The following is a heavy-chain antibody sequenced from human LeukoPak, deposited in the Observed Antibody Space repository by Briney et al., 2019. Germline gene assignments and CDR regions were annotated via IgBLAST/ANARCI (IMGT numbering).Heavy chain of an antibody. CDR1: GFTVSTNY. CDR2: IYPGGTT. Sequence: PGGSLRLSCAASGFTVSTNYMTWVRQAPGKGLQWVSLIYPGGTTYYADSVKGRFAISRDNSKNTLFLQMNSLRAEDTAMYYCARVSRMLGTTTLDNWGREPWSPSPQ. CDR3: ARVSRMLGTTTLDN. J-gene: IGHJ4*02. V-gene: IGHV3-66*01. D-gene: IGHD1-26*01.